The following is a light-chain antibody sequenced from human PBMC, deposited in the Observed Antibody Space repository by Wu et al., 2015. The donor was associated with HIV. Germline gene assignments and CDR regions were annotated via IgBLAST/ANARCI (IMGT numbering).Light chain of an antibody. V-gene: IGKV3-20*01. CDR2: GVS. CDR3: HQYVGSEET. Sequence: EIVLTQSPGTLSLSPGERATLSCRASQSISNNYLAWYQQKPGQAPRLLIYGVSSRATGIPDRFSGSGSGTDFTLTISRLESEDFAVYFCHQYVGSEETFGQGTKVEIK. J-gene: IGKJ1*01. CDR1: QSISNNY.